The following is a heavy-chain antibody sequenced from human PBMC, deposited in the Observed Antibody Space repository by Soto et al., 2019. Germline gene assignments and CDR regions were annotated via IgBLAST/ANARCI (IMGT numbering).Heavy chain of an antibody. J-gene: IGHJ4*02. V-gene: IGHV3-30*09. CDR2: ISYDGREI. CDR3: ASDPLAVTGSFVDY. D-gene: IGHD3-9*01. CDR1: GLTFNIFA. Sequence: GGSLRLSCVASGLTFNIFAFHWVRQAPGKGLEWLSVISYDGREIHYSESVKGRFAISRDSSTNTVYLEMNSLRYEDTAVYYCASDPLAVTGSFVDYWGQGTLVTVSS.